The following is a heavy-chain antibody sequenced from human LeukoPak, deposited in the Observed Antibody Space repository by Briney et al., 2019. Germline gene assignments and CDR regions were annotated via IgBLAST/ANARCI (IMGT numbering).Heavy chain of an antibody. V-gene: IGHV4-39*01. J-gene: IGHJ4*02. CDR2: IYYSGNT. CDR1: GGSISSSSYY. D-gene: IGHD2-15*01. CDR3: ARREDPFDY. Sequence: SETLSLTCTVSGGSISSSSYYWGWIHQPPGKGLEWIGSIYYSGNTYYNPTLKSRVTISVDTSKNQFSLKLSSVTAADTAVYYCARREDPFDYWGQGTLVTVSS.